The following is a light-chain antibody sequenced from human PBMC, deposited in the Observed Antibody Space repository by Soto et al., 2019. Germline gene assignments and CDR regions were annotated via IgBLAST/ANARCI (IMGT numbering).Light chain of an antibody. CDR2: DVS. CDR1: SSDVGGYNY. J-gene: IGLJ1*01. Sequence: QSVLTQPASVSGSPGQSITISCTGTSSDVGGYNYVSWYQQHPGKAPKLMIYDVSNRPSGVSNRFSGSKSGNTASLTISGLQAEDEADYYCSSYTSPRVFGPGTKVTVL. V-gene: IGLV2-14*01. CDR3: SSYTSPRV.